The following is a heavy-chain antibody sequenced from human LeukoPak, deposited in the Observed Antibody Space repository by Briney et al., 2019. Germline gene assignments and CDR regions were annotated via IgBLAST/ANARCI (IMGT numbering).Heavy chain of an antibody. J-gene: IGHJ5*02. D-gene: IGHD3-10*01. CDR3: ARDYYGSGSSLDP. Sequence: SVKVSCKASGGTFSSYAISWVRQAPGQGLEWMGGIIPIFGTANYAQKFQGRVTITTDESTSTAYMELSSLRSEDTAVYYCARDYYGSGSSLDPWGQGTLVTISS. CDR2: IIPIFGTA. V-gene: IGHV1-69*05. CDR1: GGTFSSYA.